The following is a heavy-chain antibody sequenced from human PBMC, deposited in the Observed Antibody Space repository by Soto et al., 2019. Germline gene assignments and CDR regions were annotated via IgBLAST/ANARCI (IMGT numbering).Heavy chain of an antibody. CDR1: GFTFSSYA. CDR3: AKSHSSSGYWNYYYYGMDV. J-gene: IGHJ6*02. CDR2: ISGSGGNT. V-gene: IGHV3-23*01. D-gene: IGHD3-22*01. Sequence: EVQLLESGGGLVQPGGSLRLSCAASGFTFSSYAMSWVRQAPGKGLEWVSAISGSGGNTYYADSVKGRFTISRDNSKNPLYLQINSLRAEDTAVYYCAKSHSSSGYWNYYYYGMDVWGQGTTVTVSS.